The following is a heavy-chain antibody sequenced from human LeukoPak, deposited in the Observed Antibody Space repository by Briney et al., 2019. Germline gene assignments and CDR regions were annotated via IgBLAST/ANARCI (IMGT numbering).Heavy chain of an antibody. V-gene: IGHV3-48*04. CDR1: GFTFSSYS. J-gene: IGHJ4*02. CDR2: ISSSGSTI. Sequence: GGSLRLSCAASGFTFSSYSMNWVRQAPGKGLEWVSYISSSGSTIYYADSVKGRFTISRDNAKNSLYLQMNSLRAEDTAVYYCARGLTRDVFDYWGQGTLVTVSS. D-gene: IGHD3-16*01. CDR3: ARGLTRDVFDY.